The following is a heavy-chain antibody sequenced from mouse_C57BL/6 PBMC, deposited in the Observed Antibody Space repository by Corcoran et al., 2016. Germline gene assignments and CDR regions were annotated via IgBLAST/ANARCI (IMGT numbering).Heavy chain of an antibody. V-gene: IGHV1-76*01. CDR3: AREGTGNWYFDV. Sequence: QVQLQQSGPELVKPGASVKISCKASGYTFTDYYINWVKQRPGQGLEWIARIYPGSGNTYYNEKFKGKATLTAEKSSSTAYMQLSSLTSEDSAVYFCAREGTGNWYFDVWGTGTTVTVSS. CDR1: GYTFTDYY. D-gene: IGHD3-3*01. CDR2: IYPGSGNT. J-gene: IGHJ1*03.